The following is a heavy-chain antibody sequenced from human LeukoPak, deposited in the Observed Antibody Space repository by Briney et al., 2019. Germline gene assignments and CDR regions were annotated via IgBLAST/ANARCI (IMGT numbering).Heavy chain of an antibody. V-gene: IGHV3-21*01. D-gene: IGHD2-15*01. Sequence: AGGSLRLSCAASGFTFSSYSMNWVRQAPGKGLEWVSSISSSSSYIYYADSVKGRFTISRDNAKNSLYLQMNSLRAEDTAVNYCARVMSRVVGFDNWGQGTLVTVSS. CDR1: GFTFSSYS. CDR2: ISSSSSYI. CDR3: ARVMSRVVGFDN. J-gene: IGHJ4*02.